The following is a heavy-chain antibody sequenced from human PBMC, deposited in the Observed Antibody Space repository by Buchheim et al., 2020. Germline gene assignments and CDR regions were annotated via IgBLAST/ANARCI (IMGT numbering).Heavy chain of an antibody. CDR2: IYHSGTT. V-gene: IGHV4-4*02. D-gene: IGHD5-12*01. CDR3: AREGRTGYADY. CDR1: GDSITSVYW. Sequence: QVHLQESGPGLVRPSGTLSLTCAVSGDSITSVYWWSWVRQPPGQGLEWIGEIYHSGTTNYNPSLKSRVTISVEKSKNQFSLRVNSVTAADTAMYFCAREGRTGYADYWGQGAL. J-gene: IGHJ4*02.